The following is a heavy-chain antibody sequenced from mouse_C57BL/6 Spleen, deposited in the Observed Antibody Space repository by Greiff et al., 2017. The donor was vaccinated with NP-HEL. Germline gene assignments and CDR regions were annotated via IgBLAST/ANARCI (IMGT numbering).Heavy chain of an antibody. Sequence: EVQGVESGAELVRPGASVKLSCTASGFNIKDDYMHWVKQRPEQGLEWIGWIDPENGDTEYASKFQGKATITADTSSNTAYLQLSSLTSEDTAVYYCSGYYGDYWGQGTTLTVSS. CDR3: SGYYGDY. CDR2: IDPENGDT. CDR1: GFNIKDDY. D-gene: IGHD1-1*01. V-gene: IGHV14-4*01. J-gene: IGHJ2*01.